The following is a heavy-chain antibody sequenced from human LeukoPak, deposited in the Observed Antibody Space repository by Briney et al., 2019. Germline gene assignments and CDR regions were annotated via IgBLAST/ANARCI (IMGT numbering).Heavy chain of an antibody. Sequence: SETLSLTCTVSGGSVSSGSYYWSWIRQPPGKGLEWIGYIYYSGSTNYNPSLKSRVTISVDTSKNQFSLKLSSVTAADTAVYYCARVHDPYYYDSSGYYLYFDYWGQGTLVTVSS. J-gene: IGHJ4*02. D-gene: IGHD3-22*01. CDR2: IYYSGST. CDR3: ARVHDPYYYDSSGYYLYFDY. CDR1: GGSVSSGSYY. V-gene: IGHV4-61*01.